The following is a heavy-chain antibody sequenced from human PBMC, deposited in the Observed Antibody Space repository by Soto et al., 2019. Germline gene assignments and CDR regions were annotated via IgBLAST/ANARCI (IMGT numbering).Heavy chain of an antibody. Sequence: EVQQVESGGGVVRPGGSLRLSCAASGFTFDDYGMSWVRQAPGKGLEWVSGINWNGGSTGYADSVKGRFTIYRDNAKNTLYLQLIILSASDTPLYPCASLYGPYLGFAILTYYSDYWGQGTLVTVSS. CDR1: GFTFDDYG. CDR2: INWNGGST. V-gene: IGHV3-20*01. D-gene: IGHD4-17*01. J-gene: IGHJ4*02. CDR3: ASLYGPYLGFAILTYYSDY.